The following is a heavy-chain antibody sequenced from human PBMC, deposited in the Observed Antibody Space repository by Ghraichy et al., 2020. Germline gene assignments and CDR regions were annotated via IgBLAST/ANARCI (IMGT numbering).Heavy chain of an antibody. Sequence: GGSLRLSCAASGFTFSNAWMSWVRQAPGKGLEWVGRIKSKTDGGTTDYAAPVKGRFTISRDDSKNTLYLQMNSLKTEDTAVYYCTTDGAPRYCSSTSCYVRVGYSYDTTVYWGQGTLVTVSS. CDR3: TTDGAPRYCSSTSCYVRVGYSYDTTVY. J-gene: IGHJ4*02. CDR2: IKSKTDGGTT. D-gene: IGHD2-2*01. V-gene: IGHV3-15*01. CDR1: GFTFSNAW.